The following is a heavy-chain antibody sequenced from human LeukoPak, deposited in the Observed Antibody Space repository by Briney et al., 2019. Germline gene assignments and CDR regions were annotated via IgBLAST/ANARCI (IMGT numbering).Heavy chain of an antibody. D-gene: IGHD1-26*01. J-gene: IGHJ2*01. CDR2: ISSSSSTI. V-gene: IGHV3-48*04. CDR1: GFTFSSYS. Sequence: GGSLRLSCAASGFTFSSYSMSWVRQAPGKGLEWVSYISSSSSTIYYADSVKGRFTISRDNAKNSLYLQMNSLRAEDTAVYYCARGAGIYYWYFDLWGRGTQVTVSS. CDR3: ARGAGIYYWYFDL.